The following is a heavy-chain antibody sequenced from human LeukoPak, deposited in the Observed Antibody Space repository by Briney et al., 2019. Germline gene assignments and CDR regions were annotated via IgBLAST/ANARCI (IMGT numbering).Heavy chain of an antibody. CDR1: GFTFSSYG. J-gene: IGHJ6*03. Sequence: GGSLRLSCAASGFTFSSYGMSWVRQAPGKGLEWVSAISGSGGSTYYADSVKGRFTISRDNSKNTLYPQMNSLRAEDTAVYYCAKGFPHSSSWYIVADYYYYMDVWGKGTTVTISS. CDR2: ISGSGGST. D-gene: IGHD6-13*01. V-gene: IGHV3-23*01. CDR3: AKGFPHSSSWYIVADYYYYMDV.